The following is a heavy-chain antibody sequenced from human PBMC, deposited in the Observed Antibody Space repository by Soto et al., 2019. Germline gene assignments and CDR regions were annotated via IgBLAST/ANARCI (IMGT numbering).Heavy chain of an antibody. Sequence: SETLSLTCTVSGDSVSSGSYYWSWIRQPPGKGLEWIGYIYYSGTTNYNPSLMSRVTISVDMSKNQFSLKLSSVTAADTAVYYCARAYYDSSYWFDPWGQGTLVPVSS. CDR1: GDSVSSGSYY. J-gene: IGHJ5*02. V-gene: IGHV4-61*01. CDR3: ARAYYDSSYWFDP. D-gene: IGHD3-22*01. CDR2: IYYSGTT.